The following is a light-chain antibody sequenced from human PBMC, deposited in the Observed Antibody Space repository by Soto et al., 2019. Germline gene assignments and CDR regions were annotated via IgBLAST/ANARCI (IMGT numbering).Light chain of an antibody. J-gene: IGKJ2*01. Sequence: EIVLTQSPGTLSLSPGERATLSCRVSQSVDSSMLAWYQQKLGQAPRLLMYGASSRATGTPDRFSGSGSGTDFTLTISRLEPEDFALYYCQHYSSSPPSYTFGQGTKLEI. CDR1: QSVDSSM. CDR2: GAS. CDR3: QHYSSSPPSYT. V-gene: IGKV3-20*01.